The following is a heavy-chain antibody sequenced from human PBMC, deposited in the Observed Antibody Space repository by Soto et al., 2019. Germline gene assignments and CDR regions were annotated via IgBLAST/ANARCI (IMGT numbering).Heavy chain of an antibody. CDR1: GGTFSSYA. V-gene: IGHV1-69*06. J-gene: IGHJ5*02. Sequence: SVKVSCKASGGTFSSYAISWVLQAPGQGLEWMGWIIPIFGTANYAQKFQGRVTITADKSTSTAYMELSSLRSEDTAVYYCAREQVANNWFDPWGQGTLVTVSS. CDR2: IIPIFGTA. CDR3: AREQVANNWFDP.